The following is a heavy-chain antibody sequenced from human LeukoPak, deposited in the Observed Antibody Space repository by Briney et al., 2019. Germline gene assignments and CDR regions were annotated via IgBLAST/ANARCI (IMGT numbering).Heavy chain of an antibody. CDR2: ISDTSTTM. D-gene: IGHD1-26*01. CDR3: AREFAGSASGAGY. V-gene: IGHV3-48*03. CDR1: GFTFISYE. J-gene: IGHJ4*02. Sequence: PGGSLRLSCVASGFTFISYEIHWFRQAPGKGLEYVSYISDTSTTMKYADSVKGRFTISRDNAKKLVYLQMNRLRVEDTAVYYCAREFAGSASGAGYWGQGTLVTVSS.